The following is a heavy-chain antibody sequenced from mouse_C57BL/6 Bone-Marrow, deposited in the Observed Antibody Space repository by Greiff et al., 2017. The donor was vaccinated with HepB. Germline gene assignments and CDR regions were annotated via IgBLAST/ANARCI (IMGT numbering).Heavy chain of an antibody. J-gene: IGHJ2*01. V-gene: IGHV1-42*01. CDR2: INPSTGGT. Sequence: EVQLQQSGPELVKPGASVKISCKASGYSFTGYYMNWVKQSPEKSLEWIGEINPSTGGTTYNQKFKAKATLTVDKSSSTAYMQLKSLTSVDSAVYYCARYGGSSYEDYFDYWGQGTTLTVSS. CDR3: ARYGGSSYEDYFDY. D-gene: IGHD1-1*01. CDR1: GYSFTGYY.